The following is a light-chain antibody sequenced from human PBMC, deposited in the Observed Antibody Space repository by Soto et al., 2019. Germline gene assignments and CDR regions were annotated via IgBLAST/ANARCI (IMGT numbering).Light chain of an antibody. CDR1: SSDVGGYDY. CDR2: DVS. Sequence: QPVLTQPRSGSGSHGQSGTISCTGTSSDVGGYDYVSWYQQHPGKAPKLMIYDVSKRPSGVPDRFSGSKSGNTASLTISGLQAEDEADYYCCSYAGIYTPFGGGTKVTVL. V-gene: IGLV2-11*01. CDR3: CSYAGIYTP. J-gene: IGLJ2*01.